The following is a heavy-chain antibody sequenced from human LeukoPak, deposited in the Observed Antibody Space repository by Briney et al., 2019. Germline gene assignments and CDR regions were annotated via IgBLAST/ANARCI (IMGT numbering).Heavy chain of an antibody. Sequence: GGSLRLSCAASGFTFSSYWMHWVRQAPGKGLVWVSRINSEWSSTSYADSVKGRFTISRDNGKNTLYLQMNSLRAEDTAVYYCARGHCSGGSCYLYYYYMDVWGKGTTVTVSS. CDR3: ARGHCSGGSCYLYYYYMDV. D-gene: IGHD2-15*01. CDR2: INSEWSST. CDR1: GFTFSSYW. J-gene: IGHJ6*03. V-gene: IGHV3-74*01.